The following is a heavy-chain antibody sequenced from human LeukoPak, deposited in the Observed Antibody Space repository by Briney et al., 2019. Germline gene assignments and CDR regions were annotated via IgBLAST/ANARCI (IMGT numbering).Heavy chain of an antibody. Sequence: GGSLRLSCAASGFTFSTYYMNWVRQAPGKGLEWVSFITGSSSYIYYTDSVRGRFTISRDNAKNSLFLQMNSLRDEDTAVYYCARDHSSNWHGNYYYYYYGMDVWGQGTTVTVSS. J-gene: IGHJ6*02. CDR3: ARDHSSNWHGNYYYYYYGMDV. V-gene: IGHV3-21*01. CDR1: GFTFSTYY. D-gene: IGHD6-13*01. CDR2: ITGSSSYI.